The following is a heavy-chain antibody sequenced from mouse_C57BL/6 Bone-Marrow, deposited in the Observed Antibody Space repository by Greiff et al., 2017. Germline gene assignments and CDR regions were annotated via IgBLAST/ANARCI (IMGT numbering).Heavy chain of an antibody. D-gene: IGHD2-1*01. V-gene: IGHV1-53*01. CDR3: ARSRTVYYGNWDFFAY. Sequence: QVQLQQPGTELVKPGASVKLSCKASGYTFTSYWMHWVKQRPGQGLEWIGNINPSNGGTNYNEKFKSKATLTVDKSSSTAYMQLSSLTSEHSAVYYCARSRTVYYGNWDFFAYWGQGTLVTVSA. CDR1: GYTFTSYW. CDR2: INPSNGGT. J-gene: IGHJ3*01.